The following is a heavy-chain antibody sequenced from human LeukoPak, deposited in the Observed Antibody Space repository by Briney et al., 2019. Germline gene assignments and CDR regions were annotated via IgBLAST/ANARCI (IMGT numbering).Heavy chain of an antibody. CDR2: INHSGST. V-gene: IGHV4-34*01. J-gene: IGHJ4*02. Sequence: SETLSLTCAVYGGSFSGYYWSWIRQPPGKGLEWIGEINHSGSTNYNPSLKSRVTISVDKSKNQFSLKLSSVTAADTAVYYCARVATGSNYYDSSGHQGFDYWGQGTLVTVSS. D-gene: IGHD3-22*01. CDR3: ARVATGSNYYDSSGHQGFDY. CDR1: GGSFSGYY.